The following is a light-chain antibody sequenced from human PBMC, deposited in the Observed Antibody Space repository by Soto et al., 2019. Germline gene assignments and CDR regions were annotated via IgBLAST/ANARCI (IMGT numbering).Light chain of an antibody. CDR3: QQYGSSFT. J-gene: IGKJ3*01. Sequence: EIVLTQSPGTLSLSPGERATLSCRASQSISSRYLAWYQQKPGQAPRLLIYGASSRATGIPDRFSSSGSGTDFILTISRLEPEDFAVYYCQQYGSSFTFGPGTKVDIK. V-gene: IGKV3-20*01. CDR2: GAS. CDR1: QSISSRY.